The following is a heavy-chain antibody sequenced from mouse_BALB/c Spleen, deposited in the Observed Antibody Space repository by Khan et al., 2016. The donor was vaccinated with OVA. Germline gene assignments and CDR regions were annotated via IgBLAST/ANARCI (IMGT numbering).Heavy chain of an antibody. V-gene: IGHV9-1*02. Sequence: QIQLVQSGPELKKPGETVKISCKASGYTFTHYGMNWVKQAPGKGLKWMGWINTYTGEPTYADDFKGRFAFSLETSASTAYLQINNLKNADMATYFCARRSDIYYSYLYFDYWGQGTTLTVSS. CDR3: ARRSDIYYSYLYFDY. D-gene: IGHD2-12*01. CDR2: INTYTGEP. J-gene: IGHJ2*01. CDR1: GYTFTHYG.